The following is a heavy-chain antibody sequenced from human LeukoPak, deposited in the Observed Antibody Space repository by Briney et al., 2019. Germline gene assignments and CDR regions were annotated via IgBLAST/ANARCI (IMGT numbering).Heavy chain of an antibody. D-gene: IGHD3-22*01. CDR2: IRSKAYGGTT. CDR1: GFTFGDYV. CDR3: TRRYNYDSSGYYYVRDAFDI. V-gene: IGHV3-49*04. Sequence: GGSLRLSCTASGFTFGDYVMSWVRQAPGKGLEWVGFIRSKAYGGTTKNAASVKGRFTISRDDSRSVAYLQMNSLKTEDTAVYYCTRRYNYDSSGYYYVRDAFDIWGQGTMVTVSS. J-gene: IGHJ3*02.